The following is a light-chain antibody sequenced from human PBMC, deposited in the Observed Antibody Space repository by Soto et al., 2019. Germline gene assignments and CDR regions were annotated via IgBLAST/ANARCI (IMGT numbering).Light chain of an antibody. V-gene: IGKV1-9*01. J-gene: IGKJ5*01. Sequence: DIQMTQSPSTLSASVGDRLTITCRASQGSSSYLAGFQQKPGRAPTRLIYGASTLQSGVLAGFSGSGSGTDFTLTISNLQPEDFATYYCQQLNAYPLTFGQGTRLEIK. CDR1: QGSSSY. CDR3: QQLNAYPLT. CDR2: GAS.